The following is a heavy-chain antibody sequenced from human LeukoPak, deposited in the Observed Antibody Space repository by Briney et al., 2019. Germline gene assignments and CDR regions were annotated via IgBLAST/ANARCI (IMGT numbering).Heavy chain of an antibody. CDR1: GYTFTSYD. J-gene: IGHJ4*02. V-gene: IGHV1-8*01. CDR2: MNPNSGNT. CDR3: ARGLGDTQSIAAAGTADY. Sequence: GASVKVSCKASGYTFTSYDIYWVRQATGQGLEWMGWMNPNSGNTGYAQKFQGRVTMTRNTSISTAYMERSSLRSEDTAVYYCARGLGDTQSIAAAGTADYWGQGTMVTVSS. D-gene: IGHD6-13*01.